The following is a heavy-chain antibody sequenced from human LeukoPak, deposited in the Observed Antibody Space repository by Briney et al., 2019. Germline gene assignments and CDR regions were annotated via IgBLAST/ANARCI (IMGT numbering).Heavy chain of an antibody. J-gene: IGHJ4*02. CDR1: GASISSDY. CDR3: ARHSTASGYLNYFDY. CDR2: IYYSGST. V-gene: IGHV4-59*08. D-gene: IGHD1-1*01. Sequence: SETLSLTCTVSGASISSDYWTWIRQPPGKGLEWIGYIYYSGSTNYNPSLKSRVTISVDTSKNQFSLKLSSVTDADTAVYYCARHSTASGYLNYFDYWGQGTLVTVSS.